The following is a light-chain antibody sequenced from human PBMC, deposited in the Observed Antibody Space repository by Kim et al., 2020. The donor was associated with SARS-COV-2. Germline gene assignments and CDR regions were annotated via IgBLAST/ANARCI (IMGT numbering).Light chain of an antibody. V-gene: IGLV3-19*01. CDR3: NSRDSSGNHPV. CDR2: GKN. Sequence: SSELTQDPAVSVALGQTVRITCQGDSLRSYYASWYQQKPGQAPVLVIYGKNNRPSGIPDRFSGSSSGNTASLTITGAQAEDEADYYCNSRDSSGNHPVFGGGTQLTV. J-gene: IGLJ3*02. CDR1: SLRSYY.